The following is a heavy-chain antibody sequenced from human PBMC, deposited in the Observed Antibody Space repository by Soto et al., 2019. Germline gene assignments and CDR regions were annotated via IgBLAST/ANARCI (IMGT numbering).Heavy chain of an antibody. V-gene: IGHV1-69*13. J-gene: IGHJ4*02. CDR2: IIPIFGTA. Sequence: ASVKVSCKASGGTFSSYAISWVRQAPGQGLERMGGIIPIFGTANYAQKFQGRVTITADESTSTAYMELSSLRSEDTAVYYFASTYSSGYIRPDFDYWGQGSLVTVSS. CDR3: ASTYSSGYIRPDFDY. CDR1: GGTFSSYA. D-gene: IGHD6-19*01.